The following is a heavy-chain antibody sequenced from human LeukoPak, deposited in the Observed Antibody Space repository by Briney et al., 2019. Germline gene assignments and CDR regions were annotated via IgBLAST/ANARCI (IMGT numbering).Heavy chain of an antibody. CDR1: GYTLTELS. CDR3: VRGCYSTTCYTNAFDY. D-gene: IGHD2-2*02. Sequence: GSVKVSCKVSGYTLTELSMHWVRQAPGQGLEWMGWINPNSGGTNYAQKFQGRVTMTRDTSITTAYMDLSSLKSDDTAVYYCVRGCYSTTCYTNAFDYWGQGTLVTVSS. V-gene: IGHV1-2*02. CDR2: INPNSGGT. J-gene: IGHJ4*02.